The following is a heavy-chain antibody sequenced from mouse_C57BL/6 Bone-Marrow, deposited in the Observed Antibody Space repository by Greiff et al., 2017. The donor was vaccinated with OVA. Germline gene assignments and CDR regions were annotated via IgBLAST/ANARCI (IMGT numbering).Heavy chain of an antibody. V-gene: IGHV1-64*01. CDR3: ARRLTTVVAPYYAMDY. CDR1: GYTFTSYW. D-gene: IGHD1-1*01. CDR2: IHPNSGST. Sequence: QVHVKQSGAELVKPGASVKLSCKASGYTFTSYWMHWVKQRPGQGLEWIGMIHPNSGSTNYNEKFKSKATLTVDKSSSTAYMQLSSLTSEDSAVYYCARRLTTVVAPYYAMDYWGQGTSVTVSS. J-gene: IGHJ4*01.